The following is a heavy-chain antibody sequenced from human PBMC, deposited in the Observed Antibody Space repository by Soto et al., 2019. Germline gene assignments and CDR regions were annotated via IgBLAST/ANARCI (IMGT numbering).Heavy chain of an antibody. CDR1: GGSISSGGYY. CDR3: ARADIQWLDTGGSFDY. V-gene: IGHV4-31*01. Sequence: QVQLQESGPGLVKPSQTLSLTCTVSGGSISSGGYYWSWIRQHPGKGLEWIGYIYYSGSTYYNPSLQSPVTISEDTSKNQFSLKLSSVTAADTAVYYCARADIQWLDTGGSFDYWGQGTLVTVSS. CDR2: IYYSGST. J-gene: IGHJ4*02. D-gene: IGHD6-19*01.